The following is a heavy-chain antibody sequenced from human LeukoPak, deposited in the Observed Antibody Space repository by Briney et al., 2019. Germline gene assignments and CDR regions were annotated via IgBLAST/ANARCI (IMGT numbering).Heavy chain of an antibody. J-gene: IGHJ4*02. CDR2: IYPDDSDT. CDR1: GYSFTNYW. D-gene: IGHD2-2*01. Sequence: GECLKISCKGSGYSFTNYWIGWVRQMPGKGLEWMGIIYPDDSDTRYSPSFQGQVTISADKSISTAYLQWSSLKASDTAMYYCARQGPYCSSTSCYDYWGQGTLVTVSS. CDR3: ARQGPYCSSTSCYDY. V-gene: IGHV5-51*01.